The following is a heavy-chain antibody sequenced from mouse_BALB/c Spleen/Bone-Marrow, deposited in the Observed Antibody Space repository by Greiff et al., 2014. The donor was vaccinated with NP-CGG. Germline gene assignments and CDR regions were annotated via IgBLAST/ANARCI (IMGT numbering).Heavy chain of an antibody. CDR2: INPYNDGT. Sequence: EVQLQQSGPELVKPGASVKMSCKASGYTFTSYVMHWVKQKPGQGLEWIGYINPYNDGTKYNEKFKGMATLTSDRSSSTAYMELSSLTSEDSAVYYCAKGGNYRYDFDHWGQGPTLTVSS. J-gene: IGHJ2*01. CDR3: AKGGNYRYDFDH. D-gene: IGHD2-14*01. V-gene: IGHV1-14*01. CDR1: GYTFTSYV.